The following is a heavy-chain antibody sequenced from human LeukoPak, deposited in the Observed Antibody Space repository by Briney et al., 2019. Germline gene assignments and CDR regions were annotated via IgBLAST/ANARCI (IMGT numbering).Heavy chain of an antibody. V-gene: IGHV1-69*13. D-gene: IGHD2-2*01. J-gene: IGHJ6*03. CDR3: ARDQGCSSTSCPDPYYYYYMDV. CDR1: GGTFSSYA. CDR2: IIPIFGTA. Sequence: ASVKVSCKASGGTFSSYAISWVRQAPGQGLEWMGGIIPIFGTANYAQKLQGRVTITADESTSTAYMELSSLRSEDTAVYYCARDQGCSSTSCPDPYYYYYMDVWGKGTTVTVSS.